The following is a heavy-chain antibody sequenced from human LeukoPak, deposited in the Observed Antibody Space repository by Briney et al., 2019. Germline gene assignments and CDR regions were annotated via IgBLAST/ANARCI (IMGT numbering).Heavy chain of an antibody. CDR1: GYTFTSYD. D-gene: IGHD3-22*01. CDR3: ARRGHDSSGYWDPYYYYYMDV. J-gene: IGHJ6*03. V-gene: IGHV1-8*01. Sequence: GASVTVSCKASGYTFTSYDINWVRQATGQGLEWMGWMNPNSGNTGYAQKFQGRVTMTRNTSISTAYMELSSLRSEDTAVYYCARRGHDSSGYWDPYYYYYMDVWGKGTTVTVSS. CDR2: MNPNSGNT.